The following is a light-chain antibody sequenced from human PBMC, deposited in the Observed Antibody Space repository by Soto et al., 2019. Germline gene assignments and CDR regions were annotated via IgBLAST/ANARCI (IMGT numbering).Light chain of an antibody. J-gene: IGLJ1*01. CDR3: CSFAGSYTYV. CDR2: DVT. Sequence: SALTQPRSVSGSPGQSVTISCTGTSSDVGGYNYVSWYQQHPGKAPKVMIYDVTKRPSGVPDRFSGSKSGNTASLTISGLQAEDGADYYCCSFAGSYTYVFGTGTKVTVL. CDR1: SSDVGGYNY. V-gene: IGLV2-11*01.